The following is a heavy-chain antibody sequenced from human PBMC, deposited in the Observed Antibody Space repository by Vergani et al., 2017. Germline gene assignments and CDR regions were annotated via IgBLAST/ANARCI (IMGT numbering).Heavy chain of an antibody. CDR3: ARVGTSSNREYFDY. V-gene: IGHV1-2*02. CDR1: GYTFTDYF. Sequence: QVQLVQSGAEVKKPGASVKVSCKASGYTFTDYFMHWVRQAPGQGLEWMGWINPNSGGTNYAQQFQGRVTMTRDTSISTAYMELRKLRSDDTAVYYCARVGTSSNREYFDYWGQGTLVTVSS. D-gene: IGHD1-14*01. J-gene: IGHJ4*02. CDR2: INPNSGGT.